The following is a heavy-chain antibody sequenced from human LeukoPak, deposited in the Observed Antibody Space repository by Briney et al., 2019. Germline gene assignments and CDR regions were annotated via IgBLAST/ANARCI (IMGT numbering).Heavy chain of an antibody. CDR1: GIAFSSYS. Sequence: GGLRLFFAASGIAFSSYSMNWVRRATGKGGEWGSSINSSSSYIYYSDSVKGRFTISRDNAKNSLYLQMNSLRAEDTAVYYCARESTVTGGISYFDYWGQGTLVTVSS. J-gene: IGHJ4*02. V-gene: IGHV3-21*01. D-gene: IGHD4-17*01. CDR3: ARESTVTGGISYFDY. CDR2: INSSSSYI.